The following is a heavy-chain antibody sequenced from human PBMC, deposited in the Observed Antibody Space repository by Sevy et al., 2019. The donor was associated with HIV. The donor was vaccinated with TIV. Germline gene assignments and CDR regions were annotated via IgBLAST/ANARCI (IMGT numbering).Heavy chain of an antibody. CDR2: INPNSGGT. CDR3: ARDLGSGELYHAFDI. V-gene: IGHV1-2*02. Sequence: ASVKVSCKASGYTFTGYYMHWVRQAPGQGLEWMGWINPNSGGTNYAQKFQGRVTMTRDTSISTAYMELSRLRSDDTAVYYCARDLGSGELYHAFDIWGQGTMVTVSS. D-gene: IGHD3-16*01. CDR1: GYTFTGYY. J-gene: IGHJ3*02.